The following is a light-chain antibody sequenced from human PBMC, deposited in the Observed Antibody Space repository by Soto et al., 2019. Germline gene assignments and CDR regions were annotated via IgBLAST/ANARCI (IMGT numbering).Light chain of an antibody. Sequence: QSVLTQSASVSGSPGQSITISCAGTSSDIGGYDYVSWYQQHPSKAPKLMIYDVSNRPSGVSNRFSGSKSGNTASLTISGLQAEDEADYYCGSYTSSGTLIFGGGTKVTVL. V-gene: IGLV2-14*01. J-gene: IGLJ2*01. CDR2: DVS. CDR1: SSDIGGYDY. CDR3: GSYTSSGTLI.